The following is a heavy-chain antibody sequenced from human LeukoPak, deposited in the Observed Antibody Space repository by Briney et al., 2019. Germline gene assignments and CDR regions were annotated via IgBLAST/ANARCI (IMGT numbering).Heavy chain of an antibody. V-gene: IGHV3-48*04. D-gene: IGHD6-25*01. CDR1: GFTFSSYS. CDR3: ARVWGVAADLYYFDY. CDR2: ISSSSSTI. Sequence: TGGSLRLSCAASGFTFSSYSMNWVRQAPGKGLEWVSYISSSSSTIYYADSVKGRFTTSRDNAKNSLYLQMNSLRAEDTAVYYCARVWGVAADLYYFDYWGQGTLVTVSS. J-gene: IGHJ4*02.